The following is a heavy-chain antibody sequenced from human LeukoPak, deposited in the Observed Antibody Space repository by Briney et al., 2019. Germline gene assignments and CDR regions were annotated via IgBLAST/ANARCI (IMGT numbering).Heavy chain of an antibody. CDR2: ITSDGSST. Sequence: GGSLRLSCAASGFTFSSYWMHWVRQAPGKGLVWVSRITSDGSSTSYADSVKGRFTISRDNAKNTLYLQMNSLRAEDTAVYYCARAYYYDSSGYPKAFDIWGQGTMVTVLS. V-gene: IGHV3-74*01. J-gene: IGHJ3*02. CDR3: ARAYYYDSSGYPKAFDI. CDR1: GFTFSSYW. D-gene: IGHD3-22*01.